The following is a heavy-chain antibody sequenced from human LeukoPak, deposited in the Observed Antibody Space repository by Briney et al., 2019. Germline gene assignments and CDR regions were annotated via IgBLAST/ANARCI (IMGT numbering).Heavy chain of an antibody. CDR3: AREPSYSSSWFGY. V-gene: IGHV4-4*07. Sequence: KSSETLSLTCTVSGDSISSYYWSWIRQPAGKGLEWIGRIYSSGSTNYNPSLKSRVTMSVDTSKNQFSLKLSSVTAADTAVYYCAREPSYSSSWFGYWGQGTLVTVSS. D-gene: IGHD6-13*01. CDR1: GDSISSYY. CDR2: IYSSGST. J-gene: IGHJ4*02.